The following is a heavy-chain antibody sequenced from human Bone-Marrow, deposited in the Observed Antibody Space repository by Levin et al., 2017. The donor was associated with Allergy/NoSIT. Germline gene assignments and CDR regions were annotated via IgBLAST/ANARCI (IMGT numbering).Heavy chain of an antibody. Sequence: GESLKISCAASGFTVSSKYMNWVRQAPGKGLEWLSVIYSGGSTSYADSVKGRFTISRDDSKNTVFLQMNSLRAEDTAVYYCARDSHLQDGDYVFDYWGQGALVTVSS. D-gene: IGHD4-17*01. V-gene: IGHV3-53*01. CDR2: IYSGGST. CDR3: ARDSHLQDGDYVFDY. J-gene: IGHJ4*02. CDR1: GFTVSSKY.